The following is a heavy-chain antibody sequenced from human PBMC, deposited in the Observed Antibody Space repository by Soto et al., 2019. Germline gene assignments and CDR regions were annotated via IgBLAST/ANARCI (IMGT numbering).Heavy chain of an antibody. CDR1: GGSFSGYY. V-gene: IGHV4-34*01. CDR3: ARGKLSDYVWGSYRYHFDY. CDR2: INHSGST. J-gene: IGHJ4*02. Sequence: SETLSLTCAVYGGSFSGYYWSWIRQPPGKGLEWIGEINHSGSTNYNPSLKSRVTISVDTSKNQFSLKLSSVTAADTAVYYCARGKLSDYVWGSYRYHFDYWGQGTVVTSPQ. D-gene: IGHD3-16*02.